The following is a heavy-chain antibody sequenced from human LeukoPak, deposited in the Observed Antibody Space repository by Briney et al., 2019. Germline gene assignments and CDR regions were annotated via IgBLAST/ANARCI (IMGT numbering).Heavy chain of an antibody. D-gene: IGHD4-17*01. CDR1: GFTFTSSA. CDR3: AADDPDYGDQGN. J-gene: IGHJ4*02. Sequence: ASVKVSCKASGFTFTSSAMQWVRQARGQRLEWIGWIVVGSGNTNYAQKFQERVTITRDMSTSTAYMELSSLRSEGTAVYYCAADDPDYGDQGNWGQGTLVTVSS. V-gene: IGHV1-58*02. CDR2: IVVGSGNT.